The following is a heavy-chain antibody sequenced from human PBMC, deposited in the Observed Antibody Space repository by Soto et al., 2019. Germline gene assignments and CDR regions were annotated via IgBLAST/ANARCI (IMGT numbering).Heavy chain of an antibody. Sequence: EVQLVESGGGLVQPGRSLRLSCAASGFTFDDYAMHWVRQAPGKGLVWVSGISWNSGSIGYADSVKGRFTISRDNAKNPLYLQMNSLRAEDTALYYCAKEGGDYWGQGTLVTVSS. CDR3: AKEGGDY. CDR2: ISWNSGSI. CDR1: GFTFDDYA. D-gene: IGHD3-16*01. J-gene: IGHJ4*02. V-gene: IGHV3-9*01.